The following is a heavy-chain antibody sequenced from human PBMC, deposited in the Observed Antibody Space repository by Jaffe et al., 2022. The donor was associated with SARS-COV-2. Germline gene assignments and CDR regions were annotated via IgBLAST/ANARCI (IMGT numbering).Heavy chain of an antibody. Sequence: QVQLVQSGAEVKKPGASVKVSCKASGYTFTGYYMHWVRQAPGQGLEWMGWINPNSGGTNYAQKFQGRVTMTRDTSISTAYMELSRLRSDDTAVYYCARDQGGYCSGGSCYSGFDYWGQGTLVTVSS. CDR2: INPNSGGT. J-gene: IGHJ4*02. D-gene: IGHD2-15*01. CDR1: GYTFTGYY. CDR3: ARDQGGYCSGGSCYSGFDY. V-gene: IGHV1-2*02.